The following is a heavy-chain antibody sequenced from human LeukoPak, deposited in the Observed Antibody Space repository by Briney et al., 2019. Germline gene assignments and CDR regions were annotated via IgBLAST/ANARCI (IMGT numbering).Heavy chain of an antibody. Sequence: SETLSLTCAVYGGSFSGYYWSWIRQPPGKGLEWIGEINHSGRTNYNPSLKSRVTISVDTSKNQFSLKLSSVTAADTAVYYCARAGRRGSGWYGYWGQGTLVTVSS. CDR1: GGSFSGYY. CDR2: INHSGRT. D-gene: IGHD6-19*01. V-gene: IGHV4-34*01. J-gene: IGHJ4*02. CDR3: ARAGRRGSGWYGY.